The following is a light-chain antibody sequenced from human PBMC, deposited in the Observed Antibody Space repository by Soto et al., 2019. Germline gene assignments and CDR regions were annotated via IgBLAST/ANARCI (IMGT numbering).Light chain of an antibody. CDR1: QSISSSY. CDR3: HQRQSWPRT. Sequence: EIVLTQSPGTLSLSPGERATLSCRASQSISSSYLAWYQQKPGQAPRLLIYGASTRATGIPDRFTGRGSGTDFSLTISDVQPEDFALYYCHQRQSWPRTFGQGTTGDIK. V-gene: IGKV3-20*01. J-gene: IGKJ1*01. CDR2: GAS.